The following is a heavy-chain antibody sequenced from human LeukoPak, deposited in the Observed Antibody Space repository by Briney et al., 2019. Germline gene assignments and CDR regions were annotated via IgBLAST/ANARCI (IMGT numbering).Heavy chain of an antibody. Sequence: GGSLRLSCAASRFSFSNYWMHWVRQAPGKGLVWVSRVKSDGSNPSYADSVKGRFTISRDNAENMLYLQMNTLGAEDTAVYYCARDSVSGSGSLDYWGQGTVVTVSS. CDR2: VKSDGSNP. J-gene: IGHJ4*02. V-gene: IGHV3-74*01. CDR3: ARDSVSGSGSLDY. CDR1: RFSFSNYW. D-gene: IGHD3-10*01.